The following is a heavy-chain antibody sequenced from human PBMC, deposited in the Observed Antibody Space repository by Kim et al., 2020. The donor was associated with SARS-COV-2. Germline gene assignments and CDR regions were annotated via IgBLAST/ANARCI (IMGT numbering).Heavy chain of an antibody. V-gene: IGHV3-11*05. CDR2: ISSSNSYT. Sequence: GGSLRLSCAASGFTFSDYYMSWIRQAPGKGLEWVSYISSSNSYTNYVDPVKGRFTISRDNAENSLFLQMDSLRADDTAVYYCARVGVGSSSWYYLDYWGQGMLVTVSS. D-gene: IGHD6-13*01. CDR3: ARVGVGSSSWYYLDY. CDR1: GFTFSDYY. J-gene: IGHJ4*02.